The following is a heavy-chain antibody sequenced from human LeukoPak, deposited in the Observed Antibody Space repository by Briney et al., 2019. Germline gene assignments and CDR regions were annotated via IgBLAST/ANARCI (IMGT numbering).Heavy chain of an antibody. CDR3: VRSSDSSGYFDY. CDR2: IIPILGIA. Sequence: GSSVKVSCKASGDTFSSYTISWVRQAPGQGLEWMGRIIPILGIANYAQKFQGRVTITADKSTSTAYMELSSLRSEDTALYYCVRSSDSSGYFDYWGQGTLVTVSS. D-gene: IGHD3-22*01. J-gene: IGHJ4*02. CDR1: GDTFSSYT. V-gene: IGHV1-69*02.